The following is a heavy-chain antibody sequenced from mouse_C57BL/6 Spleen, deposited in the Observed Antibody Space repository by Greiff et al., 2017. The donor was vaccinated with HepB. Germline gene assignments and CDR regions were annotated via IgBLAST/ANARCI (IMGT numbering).Heavy chain of an antibody. CDR3: ARRYDYDGAWFAY. Sequence: VQLKQSGPGLVKPSQSLSLTCSVTGYSITSGYYWNWIRQFPGNKLEWMGYISYDGSNNYNPSLKNRISITRDTSKNQFFLKLNSVTTEDTATYYCARRYDYDGAWFAYWGQGTLVTVSA. CDR2: ISYDGSN. CDR1: GYSITSGYY. J-gene: IGHJ3*01. V-gene: IGHV3-6*01. D-gene: IGHD2-4*01.